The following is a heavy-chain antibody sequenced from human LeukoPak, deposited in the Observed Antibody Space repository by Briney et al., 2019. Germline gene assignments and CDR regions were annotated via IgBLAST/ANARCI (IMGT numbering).Heavy chain of an antibody. CDR1: GFTFSSYA. CDR2: ISGSGGST. V-gene: IGHV3-23*01. J-gene: IGHJ4*02. D-gene: IGHD3-3*01. Sequence: PGGSLRLSCAASGFTFSSYAMSWVRQAPGKGLEWASAISGSGGSTYYADSVKGRFTISRDNSKNTLYLQMNSLRAEDTAVYYCARGGTNYDFWSGYYTDFDYWGQGTLVTVSS. CDR3: ARGGTNYDFWSGYYTDFDY.